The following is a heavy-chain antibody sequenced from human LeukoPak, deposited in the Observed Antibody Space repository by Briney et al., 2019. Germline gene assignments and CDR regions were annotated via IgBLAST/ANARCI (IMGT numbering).Heavy chain of an antibody. J-gene: IGHJ4*02. CDR2: ISGSGGST. Sequence: GGSLRLSCAASGFIFGNHAMSWVRQAPGKGLEWVSTISGSGGSTYYAESVKGRCTFSRDNSKDTLYLQLNSLRVEDTAVYFCAKEGGYCSSSSCSDYFNFWGQGSLVTVSS. D-gene: IGHD2-2*01. V-gene: IGHV3-23*01. CDR1: GFIFGNHA. CDR3: AKEGGYCSSSSCSDYFNF.